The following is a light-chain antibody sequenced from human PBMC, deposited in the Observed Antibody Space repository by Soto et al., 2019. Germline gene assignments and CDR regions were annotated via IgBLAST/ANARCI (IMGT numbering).Light chain of an antibody. J-gene: IGKJ4*01. Sequence: EIVLTQSPGTLSLSPGERATLSCRASQSVSKNFLAWYQQKPGQAPRLLINGASSRATGIPDRFSGSGSGTDFSLTIGRLEPEDFAVYFCKQYGSSPPTFGGGTKVAIK. CDR3: KQYGSSPPT. CDR2: GAS. CDR1: QSVSKNF. V-gene: IGKV3-20*01.